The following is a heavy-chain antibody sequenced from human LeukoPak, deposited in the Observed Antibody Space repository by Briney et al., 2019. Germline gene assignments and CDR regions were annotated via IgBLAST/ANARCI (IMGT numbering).Heavy chain of an antibody. Sequence: ASVKVSCKASGYTFTSYDINWVRQAPGQGLEWMGWINPNSGGTNYAQKFQGRVTMTRDTSISTAYMELSRLRSDDTAVYYCAIVQPTLSYYFDYWGQGTLVTVSS. V-gene: IGHV1-2*02. CDR1: GYTFTSYD. CDR3: AIVQPTLSYYFDY. CDR2: INPNSGGT. D-gene: IGHD3-16*02. J-gene: IGHJ4*02.